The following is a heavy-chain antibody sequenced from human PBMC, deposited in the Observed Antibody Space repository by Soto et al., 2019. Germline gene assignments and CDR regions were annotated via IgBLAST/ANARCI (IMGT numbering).Heavy chain of an antibody. D-gene: IGHD1-20*01. CDR2: ISAYNGNT. V-gene: IGHV1-18*01. J-gene: IGHJ4*02. CDR1: GYTFTSYG. Sequence: ASVKVSCKASGYTFTSYGISWVRQAPGQGLEWMGWISAYNGNTNYAQKLQGRVTMTTDTSTGTAYMELRSLRSDDTAVYYCARDSPLRGGEPTGARINDYWGQGTLVTVSS. CDR3: ARDSPLRGGEPTGARINDY.